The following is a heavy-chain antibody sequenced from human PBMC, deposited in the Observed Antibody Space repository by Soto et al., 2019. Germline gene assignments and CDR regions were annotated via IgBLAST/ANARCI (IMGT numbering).Heavy chain of an antibody. CDR2: IWYDGSHK. CDR1: GFAFSTYG. J-gene: IGHJ6*02. D-gene: IGHD2-2*01. CDR3: ARGGSTWTYYYYYAMDV. Sequence: QVQLVESGGGVVQPGTSLRLSCAASGFAFSTYGMHWVRQAPGKGLEWVAVIWYDGSHKYYMDSVKGRFTISRDNSKNTLYLQMNSLRAADTGVYYCARGGSTWTYYYYYAMDVWGQGTTVTVSS. V-gene: IGHV3-33*01.